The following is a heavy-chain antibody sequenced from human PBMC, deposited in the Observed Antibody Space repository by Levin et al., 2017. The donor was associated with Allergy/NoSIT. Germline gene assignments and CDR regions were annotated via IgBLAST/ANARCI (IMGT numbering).Heavy chain of an antibody. CDR3: GRDSAVWYSSSSTGYFQH. CDR2: IWYDGSKK. J-gene: IGHJ1*01. Sequence: LAGGSLRLSCAASGFTFSNYGMHWVRQAPGKGLEWVAVIWYDGSKKFYAESVKGRFTISRDNSKNTLDLQLNSLRVEDTAVYYCGRDSAVWYSSSSTGYFQHWGQGTRVSVSS. V-gene: IGHV3-33*01. D-gene: IGHD6-13*01. CDR1: GFTFSNYG.